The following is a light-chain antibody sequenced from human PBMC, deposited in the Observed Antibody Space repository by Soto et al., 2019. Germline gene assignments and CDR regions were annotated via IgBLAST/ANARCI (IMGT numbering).Light chain of an antibody. CDR2: GAS. V-gene: IGKV3-20*01. J-gene: IGKJ1*01. CDR3: QQYGDSPWT. Sequence: EIVLTQSPGTLSLSPGERGTLSCRASQSVSSSYLAWYQQKPGQAPRLLIYGASSRATGIPDRFSGSGSGTDFTLTISRLEPEDFAVYYCQQYGDSPWTFGQGTKVDI. CDR1: QSVSSSY.